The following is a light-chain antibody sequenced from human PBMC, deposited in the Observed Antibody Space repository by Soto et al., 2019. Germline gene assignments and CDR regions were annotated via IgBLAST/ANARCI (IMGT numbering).Light chain of an antibody. J-gene: IGKJ1*01. Sequence: DVQMSESPGSLAASGGDRVTITCRASQTIGIFLNWYQHKPGKAPMLLIYAASSLQSGVPSRFSGSRSATDFTLTLTSLQPDASATNYCPQYNSSPWTFGQGTKVDIK. CDR1: QTIGIF. CDR2: AAS. V-gene: IGKV1-39*01. CDR3: PQYNSSPWT.